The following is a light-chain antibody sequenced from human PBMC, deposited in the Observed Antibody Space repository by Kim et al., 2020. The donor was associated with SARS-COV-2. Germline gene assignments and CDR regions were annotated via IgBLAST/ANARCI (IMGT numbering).Light chain of an antibody. CDR1: SFSIEKVS. CDR3: VTCYISRGEV. V-gene: IGLV1-51*01. Sequence: PGRTGDISCGGSSFSIEKVSGDRYQQNNGTAPALLIYDNEQRTVGIPDRVDGCKSGTSAVVVIAGLQTGDGTDYYCVTCYISRGEVCGGGTQLTVL. CDR2: DNE. J-gene: IGLJ3*02.